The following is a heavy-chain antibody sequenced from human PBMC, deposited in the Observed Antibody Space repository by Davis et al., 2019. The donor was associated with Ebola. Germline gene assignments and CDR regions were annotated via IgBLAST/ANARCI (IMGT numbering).Heavy chain of an antibody. Sequence: SETLSLTCTVSGGSISSSSYYWGWIRQPPGKGLEWIGSIYYSESTYYNPSLESRVTISVDTSKNQFSLKLSSVTAVDTAVYYCASLLTYYYGSGIYSSPYYFDYWGQGTLVTVSS. CDR3: ASLLTYYYGSGIYSSPYYFDY. CDR1: GGSISSSSYY. CDR2: IYYSEST. V-gene: IGHV4-39*01. J-gene: IGHJ4*02. D-gene: IGHD3-10*01.